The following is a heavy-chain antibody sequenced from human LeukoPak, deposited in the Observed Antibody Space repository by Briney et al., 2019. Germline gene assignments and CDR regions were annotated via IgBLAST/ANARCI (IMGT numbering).Heavy chain of an antibody. Sequence: PGGSLRLSCAASGFTFSSYAMSWVRHAPGKGLEWVSAISGGGGSTYYADSVKGRSTISRDNSKNTLYLQMNSLRAEDTAVYYCARDSTPLDYWGQGTLVTVSS. J-gene: IGHJ4*02. CDR2: ISGGGGST. V-gene: IGHV3-23*01. CDR1: GFTFSSYA. CDR3: ARDSTPLDY.